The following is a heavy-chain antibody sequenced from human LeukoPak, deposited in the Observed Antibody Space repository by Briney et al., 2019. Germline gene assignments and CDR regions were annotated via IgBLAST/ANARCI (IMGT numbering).Heavy chain of an antibody. CDR2: IYSSGST. Sequence: PSETLSLTCTVSAGSISSYYWRWIRQPPWKGLEWIGYIYSSGSTNYNPSLKSRVTISVDTSKNQFSLKLSSVTAADTAVYYCAGEGAAAIDYWGQGTLVTVSS. CDR3: AGEGAAAIDY. CDR1: AGSISSYY. D-gene: IGHD6-13*01. V-gene: IGHV4-59*01. J-gene: IGHJ4*02.